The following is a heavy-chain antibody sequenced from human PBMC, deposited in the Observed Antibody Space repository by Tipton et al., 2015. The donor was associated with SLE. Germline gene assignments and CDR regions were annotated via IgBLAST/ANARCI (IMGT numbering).Heavy chain of an antibody. CDR2: IYTSGST. Sequence: TLSLTCSVFGGSISSHYWTWIRQPAGKGLEWIGRIYTSGSTNYKPSLKSRITMSVDTSKNQFSLKLTSVTAADTAVYYCARHNRGDLGDLLWFDPWGQGTLVTVSS. D-gene: IGHD2-21*01. CDR1: GGSISSHY. J-gene: IGHJ5*02. CDR3: ARHNRGDLGDLLWFDP. V-gene: IGHV4-4*07.